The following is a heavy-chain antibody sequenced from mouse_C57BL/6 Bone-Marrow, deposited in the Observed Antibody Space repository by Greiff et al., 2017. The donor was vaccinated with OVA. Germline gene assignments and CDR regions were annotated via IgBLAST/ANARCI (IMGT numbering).Heavy chain of an antibody. D-gene: IGHD5-1-1*01. V-gene: IGHV5-17*01. CDR3: ARENKSAWFAY. Sequence: EVMVVESGGGLVKPGGSLKLSCAASGFTFSDYGMHWVRQAPEKGLEWVAYISSGSSTIYYADTVKGRFTISRDNAKNTLFLQMTSLRSEDTAMYYCARENKSAWFAYWGQGTLVTVSA. CDR1: GFTFSDYG. J-gene: IGHJ3*01. CDR2: ISSGSSTI.